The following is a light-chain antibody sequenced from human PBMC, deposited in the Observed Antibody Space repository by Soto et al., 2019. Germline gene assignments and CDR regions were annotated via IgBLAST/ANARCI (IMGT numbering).Light chain of an antibody. CDR1: QSVSSSY. CDR2: GAS. Sequence: EIVLTQSPGTLSLSPGERATLSCRSSQSVSSSYLAWYQQKPGQAARLLIYGASSRATGIPDRFSGRGSGTDFTLTISRLEPEDFAVYYCQQYGSSPPRVLFGGGTKVEIK. V-gene: IGKV3-20*01. J-gene: IGKJ4*01. CDR3: QQYGSSPPRVL.